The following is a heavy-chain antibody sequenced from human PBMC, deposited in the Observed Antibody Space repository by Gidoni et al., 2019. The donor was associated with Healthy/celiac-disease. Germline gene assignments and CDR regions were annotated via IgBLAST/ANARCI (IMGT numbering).Heavy chain of an antibody. Sequence: QVQLVESGGGVVQPGRSLRLSCAASGFTFSSYVMHWVRQAPGKGLEWVAVISYDGSNKYYADSVKGRFTISRDNSKNTLYLQMNSLRAEDTAVYYCAKDKGYSSGWSPTLYYFDYWGQGTLVTVSS. V-gene: IGHV3-30*18. CDR1: GFTFSSYV. J-gene: IGHJ4*02. CDR2: ISYDGSNK. D-gene: IGHD6-19*01. CDR3: AKDKGYSSGWSPTLYYFDY.